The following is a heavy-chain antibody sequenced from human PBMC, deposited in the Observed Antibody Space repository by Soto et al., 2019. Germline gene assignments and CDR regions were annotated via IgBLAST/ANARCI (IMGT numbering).Heavy chain of an antibody. J-gene: IGHJ5*02. CDR1: GYSFTNND. V-gene: IGHV1-8*01. D-gene: IGHD3-16*01. Sequence: GASVKVSWKASGYSFTNNDVSWVRQATGQGLEWMGWMNPGSGDTGYAQKFQGRVTMTRDISIATAYMELSSLRSDDTAIYYCARMETFGSLNWFDPWGQGTQVTVSS. CDR2: MNPGSGDT. CDR3: ARMETFGSLNWFDP.